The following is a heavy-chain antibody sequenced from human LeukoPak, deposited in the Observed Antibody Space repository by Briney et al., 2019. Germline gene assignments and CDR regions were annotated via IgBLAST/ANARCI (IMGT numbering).Heavy chain of an antibody. J-gene: IGHJ4*02. Sequence: SSETLSPTCNVSGASIKIYRWKWIRQPPGKGLEWIGYISYDGKTNYNPSLKSRLTLSVDTSKNQFSLNLNSVTAADTARYYCTQGYYEPVNFWGQGTLVTVTS. CDR3: TQGYYEPVNF. V-gene: IGHV4-59*01. CDR1: GASIKIYR. D-gene: IGHD3-22*01. CDR2: ISYDGKT.